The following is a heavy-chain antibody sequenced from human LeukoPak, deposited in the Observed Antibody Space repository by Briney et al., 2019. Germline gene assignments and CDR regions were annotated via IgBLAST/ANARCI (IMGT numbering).Heavy chain of an antibody. V-gene: IGHV3-7*01. Sequence: PGGSLRLSCAASGFTFSSYWMSWVRQAPGKGLEWVANIKQDGSEENFVDSVKGRFTISRDNAKKSLYLQMNSLRAEDTAVYYCARCSSAGASLRHDYWGQGTLVTVSS. J-gene: IGHJ4*02. D-gene: IGHD1-26*01. CDR1: GFTFSSYW. CDR2: IKQDGSEE. CDR3: ARCSSAGASLRHDY.